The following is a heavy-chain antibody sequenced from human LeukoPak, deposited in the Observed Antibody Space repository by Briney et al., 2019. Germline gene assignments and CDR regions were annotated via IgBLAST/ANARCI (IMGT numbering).Heavy chain of an antibody. V-gene: IGHV3-30-3*01. Sequence: GGSLRLSCAASGFTFSSSAMQWVRQAPGKGLEWVAVVSYDEGNKYYADSVKGRFTISRDTLKNTLYLQMFSLRPEDTAIYYCARAGPNDHRFDYWGQGTLVAVSS. CDR1: GFTFSSSA. CDR2: VSYDEGNK. D-gene: IGHD1-1*01. J-gene: IGHJ4*02. CDR3: ARAGPNDHRFDY.